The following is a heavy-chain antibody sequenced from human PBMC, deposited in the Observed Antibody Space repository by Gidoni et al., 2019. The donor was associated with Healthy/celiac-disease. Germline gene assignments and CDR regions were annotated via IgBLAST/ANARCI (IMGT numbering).Heavy chain of an antibody. CDR3: ARQLGYCSGGSCYPLFDY. CDR2: IIPIFGTA. Sequence: QVQLVQSGAEVKKPGSSVKVSCKASGGTFSSSASSWVRQAPGQGLEWMGGIIPIFGTANYAQKFQGRVTITADESTSTAYMELSSLRSEDTAVYYCARQLGYCSGGSCYPLFDYWGQGTLVTVSS. CDR1: GGTFSSSA. D-gene: IGHD2-15*01. V-gene: IGHV1-69*01. J-gene: IGHJ4*02.